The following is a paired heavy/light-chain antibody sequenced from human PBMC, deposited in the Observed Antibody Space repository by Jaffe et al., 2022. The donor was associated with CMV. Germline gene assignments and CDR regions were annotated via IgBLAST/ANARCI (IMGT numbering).Light chain of an antibody. CDR2: ENN. Sequence: QSVLTQPPSVSAAPGQKVTISCSGSSSNIGNNFVSWYQQLPGAAPKLLIYENNKRPSGIPDRFSGSKSGTSATLGITGLQTGDEADYYCGTWDSSLSAGGVFGIGTKVTVL. V-gene: IGLV1-51*02. CDR3: GTWDSSLSAGGV. CDR1: SSNIGNNF. J-gene: IGLJ1*01.
Heavy chain of an antibody. D-gene: IGHD2-21*02. J-gene: IGHJ6*02. CDR3: AVEVVVVTAIPPVDYYSYGTDV. Sequence: QVQLQESGPGLVKPSETLSLTCTVSGGSVNSLRHCWTWIRQPPGKGLEWIGCIYSSGSTNYNPSLKSRVTMSIDTSKNRFSLKLSSATAADTAVYYCAVEVVVVTAIPPVDYYSYGTDVWGQGTTVIVSS. CDR1: GGSVNSLRHC. V-gene: IGHV4-61*01. CDR2: IYSSGST.